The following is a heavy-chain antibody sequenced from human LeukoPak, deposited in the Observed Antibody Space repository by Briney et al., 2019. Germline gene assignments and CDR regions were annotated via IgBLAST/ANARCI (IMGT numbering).Heavy chain of an antibody. V-gene: IGHV5-51*01. J-gene: IGHJ4*02. D-gene: IGHD1-26*01. Sequence: GESLKISCKGSGYSFTSYWIGWVRQMPGKGLEWMGIIYPGDSDTRYSPSFQGQVTISADKSISTDYLQWSSLEASDTAMYYCARGSGSYHTAYMNWGQGTLVTVSS. CDR1: GYSFTSYW. CDR3: ARGSGSYHTAYMN. CDR2: IYPGDSDT.